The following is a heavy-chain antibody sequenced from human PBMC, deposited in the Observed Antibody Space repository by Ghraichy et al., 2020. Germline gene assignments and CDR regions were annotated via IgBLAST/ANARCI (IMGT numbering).Heavy chain of an antibody. J-gene: IGHJ2*01. D-gene: IGHD3-22*01. Sequence: TLSLTCTVSGGSISSYYWSWIRQPPGKGLEWIGYIYYSGSTNYNPSLKSRVTISVDTSKNQFSLKLSSVTAADTAVYYCARLHDSSSWYFDLWGRGTLVTVSS. CDR2: IYYSGST. CDR3: ARLHDSSSWYFDL. CDR1: GGSISSYY. V-gene: IGHV4-59*08.